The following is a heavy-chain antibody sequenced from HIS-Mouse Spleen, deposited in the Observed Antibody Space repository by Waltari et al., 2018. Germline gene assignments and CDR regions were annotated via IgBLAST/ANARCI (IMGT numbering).Heavy chain of an antibody. CDR3: AREGEISGRSYFDY. V-gene: IGHV3-33*01. J-gene: IGHJ4*02. CDR2: IWYDGSNK. Sequence: QVQLVESGGGVVQPGRSLRLSCAASGFTFSSYSMHWVRQAPGKGLEWVAVIWYDGSNKYYADSVKGRFTISRDNSKNTLYLQMNSLRAEDTAVYYCAREGEISGRSYFDYWGQGTLVTVS. CDR1: GFTFSSYS. D-gene: IGHD3-10*01.